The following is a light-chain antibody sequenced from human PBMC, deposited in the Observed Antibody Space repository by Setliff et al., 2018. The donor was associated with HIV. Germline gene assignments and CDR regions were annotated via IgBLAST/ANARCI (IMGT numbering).Light chain of an antibody. CDR3: SSYTSSSTYV. V-gene: IGLV2-14*01. CDR2: DVS. J-gene: IGLJ1*01. Sequence: QSVLTQPASVSGSSGQAITISCTGTRSDVGGYNSVSWYQQLPGKAPKLIIYDVSERPSGVSNRFSGSKSANTASLTISGLQAEDEADYYCSSYTSSSTYVFGTGTK. CDR1: RSDVGGYNS.